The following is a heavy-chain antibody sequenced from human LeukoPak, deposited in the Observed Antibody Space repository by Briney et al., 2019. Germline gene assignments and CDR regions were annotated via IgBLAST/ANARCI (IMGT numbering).Heavy chain of an antibody. CDR2: INPNSGGT. Sequence: ASVKVSCKASGYTFTGYYMHWVRQAPGQGLEWMGWINPNSGGTNYAQKFQGRVTMTRDTSISTAYMELSRLRSDDTAVCYCARDVGSWSVWGSHYPRADAFDIWGQGTMVTVSS. CDR3: ARDVGSWSVWGSHYPRADAFDI. V-gene: IGHV1-2*02. D-gene: IGHD3-16*01. CDR1: GYTFTGYY. J-gene: IGHJ3*02.